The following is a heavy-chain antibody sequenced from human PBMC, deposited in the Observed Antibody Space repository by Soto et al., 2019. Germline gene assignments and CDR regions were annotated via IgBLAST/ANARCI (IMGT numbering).Heavy chain of an antibody. CDR1: GGSFRTYA. J-gene: IGHJ6*02. V-gene: IGHV1-69*01. CDR2: IMSVFGSA. D-gene: IGHD3-16*01. Sequence: QVQLGQSGAEVKKPGSSVKVSCKSSGGSFRTYAISWVRQAPGQGPEWMGAIMSVFGSATYAQRFQGRVTITADESTSTSYMELSGLTSGDAAVYYCAASRGSYEAMSVWGQGTTVTVSS. CDR3: AASRGSYEAMSV.